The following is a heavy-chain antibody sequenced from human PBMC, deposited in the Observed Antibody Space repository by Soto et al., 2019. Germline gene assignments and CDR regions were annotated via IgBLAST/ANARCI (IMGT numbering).Heavy chain of an antibody. V-gene: IGHV4-34*01. J-gene: IGHJ4*02. CDR1: GGSFSGYY. CDR3: ASLIGSGSSYRDN. D-gene: IGHD3-10*01. CDR2: INHSGST. Sequence: SSETLSLTCAVYGGSFSGYYWSWIRQPPGKGLEWIGEINHSGSTNYNPSLKSRVTISVDTPKNQFSLKLSSVTAADTAVYYCASLIGSGSSYRDNWGQGTLVTVSS.